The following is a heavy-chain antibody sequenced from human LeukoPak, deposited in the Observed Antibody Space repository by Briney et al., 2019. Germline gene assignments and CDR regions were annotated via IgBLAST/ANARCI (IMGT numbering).Heavy chain of an antibody. CDR3: ARGVKVVVGESNWFDP. Sequence: ASVKVSCKASGYTFTGYYMHWVRQAPGQGLEWMGWINPNSGGTNYAQKFQGRVTMTRDTSISTAYMELSRLRSDDTAVYYCARGVKVVVGESNWFDPWGQGTLVTVSS. CDR1: GYTFTGYY. D-gene: IGHD2-15*01. V-gene: IGHV1-2*02. J-gene: IGHJ5*02. CDR2: INPNSGGT.